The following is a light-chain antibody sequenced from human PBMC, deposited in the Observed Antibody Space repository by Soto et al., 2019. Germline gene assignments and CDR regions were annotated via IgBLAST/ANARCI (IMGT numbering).Light chain of an antibody. CDR3: QQYNNWPMWT. CDR1: QSFSSN. J-gene: IGKJ1*01. CDR2: AAS. Sequence: EILMTQSPATLSVSPGERVTLSCRASQSFSSNLAWYQQKPGQAPRLIIYAASTRAAGIPARFSGSGSGTEFTLTISSLQSEDFAVYYCQQYNNWPMWTFGQGTKVDI. V-gene: IGKV3-15*01.